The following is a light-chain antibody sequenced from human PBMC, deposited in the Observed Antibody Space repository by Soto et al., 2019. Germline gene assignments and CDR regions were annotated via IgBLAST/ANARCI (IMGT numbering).Light chain of an antibody. CDR1: QSVSTSY. CDR3: QQYGNSRGT. V-gene: IGKV3-20*01. Sequence: DIVLTQSPGTLSLSPGDRATLSWRASQSVSTSYLAWYQQKPGQAPRLLIYGASSRATGIPDRFSGSGSGTDFTLTISGLEPEDFAVYYCQQYGNSRGTFGQGTKVDIK. J-gene: IGKJ1*01. CDR2: GAS.